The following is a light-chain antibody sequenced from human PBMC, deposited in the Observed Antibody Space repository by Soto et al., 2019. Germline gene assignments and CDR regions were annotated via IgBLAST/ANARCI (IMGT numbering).Light chain of an antibody. V-gene: IGKV1-27*01. Sequence: DIQMTQSPSSLSASVGDRVTITCRASQGISNFLAWYQQKPGKVPKLLISAASTLQSGVPSRFSGSGSGTEFTLTITSLQPEDVATYYCQSYSSVITFGQGTRLEI. CDR2: AAS. J-gene: IGKJ5*01. CDR1: QGISNF. CDR3: QSYSSVIT.